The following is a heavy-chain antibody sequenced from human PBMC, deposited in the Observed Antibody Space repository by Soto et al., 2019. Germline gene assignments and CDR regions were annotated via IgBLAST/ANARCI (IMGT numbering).Heavy chain of an antibody. CDR1: GGSISSSSYY. CDR3: ARLGRLEDIDY. J-gene: IGHJ4*02. CDR2: IYYSGST. V-gene: IGHV4-39*01. Sequence: SETLSLTCTVSGGSISSSSYYWGWIRQPPGKGLEWIGSIYYSGSTYYNPSLKSRVTISVDTSKNQFSLKLSSVTAADTAVYYCARLGRLEDIDYWGQGTLVTVSS. D-gene: IGHD1-26*01.